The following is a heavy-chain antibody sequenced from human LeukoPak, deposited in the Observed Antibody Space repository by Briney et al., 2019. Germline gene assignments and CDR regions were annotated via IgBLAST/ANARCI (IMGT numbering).Heavy chain of an antibody. V-gene: IGHV4-59*08. D-gene: IGHD2-2*01. CDR3: ARPSIPSAAASALDI. CDR2: IYYTGST. Sequence: NPSETLSLTCSVSGGSTGTYYWTWIRKPPGKGLVGIGYIYYTGSTNYSPSLKSRASMSVDTSKNQVSLKMTSVTAADTAVYYCARPSIPSAAASALDIWGQGTMVTVSS. J-gene: IGHJ3*02. CDR1: GGSTGTYY.